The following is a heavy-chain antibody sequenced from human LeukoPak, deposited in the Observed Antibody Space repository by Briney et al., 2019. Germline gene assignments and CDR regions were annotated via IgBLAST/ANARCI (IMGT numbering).Heavy chain of an antibody. J-gene: IGHJ4*02. CDR3: ARVGVTAATADY. D-gene: IGHD6-25*01. CDR2: INPRGGST. CDR1: GYIFTTYY. Sequence: ASVKVSCKASGYIFTTYYMHWMRQAPGQGPEWMGIINPRGGSTDYAQKFQDRDTMTSDTSTSTVYMELNSLRSEDTAVYFCARVGVTAATADYWGQGTLVTVSS. V-gene: IGHV1-46*01.